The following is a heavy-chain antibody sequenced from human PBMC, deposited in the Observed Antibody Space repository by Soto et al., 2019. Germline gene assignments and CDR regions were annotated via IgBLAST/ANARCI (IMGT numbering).Heavy chain of an antibody. D-gene: IGHD1-7*01. CDR1: GFTFSNFG. CDR2: IWYDGSNK. CDR3: ARGSSRELEH. V-gene: IGHV3-33*01. Sequence: QVQLVESGGGVVQPGRSLRLSCAASGFTFSNFGMHWVRQAPGKGLEWVAIIWYDGSNKYYADSVKGRFTISRDNSKNTLYQQMDSHRAEDLAVYFCARGSSRELEHWGQGTLVTVSS. J-gene: IGHJ1*01.